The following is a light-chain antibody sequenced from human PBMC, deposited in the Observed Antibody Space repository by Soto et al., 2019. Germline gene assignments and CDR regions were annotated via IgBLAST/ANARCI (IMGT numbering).Light chain of an antibody. CDR1: SPNTGSNT. Sequence: QSVLTQPPSASGTPGQGVPILVLGGSPNTGSNTVNWYQQLPGTAPKLLIYSNNQRPSGVPDRFSGSKSGTSASLAISGLQSEDEADYYCAAWDDSLNGPGVVFGGGTKLTVL. V-gene: IGLV1-44*01. CDR3: AAWDDSLNGPGVV. CDR2: SNN. J-gene: IGLJ2*01.